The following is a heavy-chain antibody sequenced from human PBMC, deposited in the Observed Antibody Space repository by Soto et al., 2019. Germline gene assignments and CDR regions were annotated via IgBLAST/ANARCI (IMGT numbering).Heavy chain of an antibody. V-gene: IGHV4-59*01. Sequence: SENLSLTCTVSGGSIGGYDWRWIRQPPGKGLEWIGYMYNTGSTVYNPSFKRRVTISGDTAKKQFSLKLKKVTAEKRAEYKWTRDLWGYCGTDCYPLDVWGQGPTVS. CDR1: GGSIGGYD. J-gene: IGHJ6*02. D-gene: IGHD2-21*02. CDR3: TRDLWGYCGTDCYPLDV. CDR2: MYNTGST.